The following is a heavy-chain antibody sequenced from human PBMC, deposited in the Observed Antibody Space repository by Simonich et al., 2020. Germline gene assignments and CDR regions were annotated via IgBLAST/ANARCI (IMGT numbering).Heavy chain of an antibody. CDR3: ARSTWGSGAFDI. CDR2: IGTAGDT. V-gene: IGHV3-13*01. Sequence: VQLVQSGAEVKKPGASVKVSCKASGYTFTGYYMHWVRQATGKGLAWVSAIGTAGDTYYPGSVKGRFTISRENAKNSLYLQMNSLRAGDTAVYYCARSTWGSGAFDIWGQGTMVTVSS. J-gene: IGHJ3*02. D-gene: IGHD7-27*01. CDR1: GYTFTGYY.